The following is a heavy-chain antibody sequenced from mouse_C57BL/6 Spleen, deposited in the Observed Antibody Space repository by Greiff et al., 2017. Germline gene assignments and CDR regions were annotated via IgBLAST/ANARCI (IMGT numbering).Heavy chain of an antibody. CDR2: TFYSGIT. V-gene: IGHV3-3*01. CDR1: GFSINSDCY. J-gene: IGHJ4*01. CDR3: ARGNYGSSYGNYAMDY. Sequence: EVKVEESGPSLVRPSQTLSLTCTVTGFSINSDCYWIWIRQFPGNKLEYIGYTFYSGITYYNPSLESRTYITRDTSKNQFSLKLSSVTTEDTATYYCARGNYGSSYGNYAMDYWGQGTSVTVSS. D-gene: IGHD1-1*01.